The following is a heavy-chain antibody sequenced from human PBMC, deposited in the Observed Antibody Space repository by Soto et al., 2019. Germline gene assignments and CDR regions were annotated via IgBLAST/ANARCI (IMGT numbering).Heavy chain of an antibody. J-gene: IGHJ4*01. CDR1: GFTFSKYA. V-gene: IGHV1-3*01. Sequence: QVQLVQSGAEVKKPGASVNVSCKASGFTFSKYAMHWVRQAPGQRLEWMGWINAGNGNTRYLEKLQGRVTIIRDTSESTVYMELSSLRSEDTAVYYGAKDYADIAVAGIPLLAHWGQGTLVTVSS. CDR2: INAGNGNT. D-gene: IGHD6-19*01. CDR3: AKDYADIAVAGIPLLAH.